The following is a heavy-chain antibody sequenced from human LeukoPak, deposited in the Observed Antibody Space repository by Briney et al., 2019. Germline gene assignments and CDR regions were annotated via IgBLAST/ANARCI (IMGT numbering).Heavy chain of an antibody. CDR1: GFTFSSYA. J-gene: IGHJ6*02. Sequence: GGSLRLSCAASGFTFSSYAMSWVRQAPGKGLEWVSVISASGGSTYYADSVKGRFTISRDNSKNTLYLQMNSLRAEDTAVYYCARVALLRFLEWVPYYYGMDVWGQGTTVTVSS. CDR2: ISASGGST. D-gene: IGHD3-3*01. V-gene: IGHV3-23*01. CDR3: ARVALLRFLEWVPYYYGMDV.